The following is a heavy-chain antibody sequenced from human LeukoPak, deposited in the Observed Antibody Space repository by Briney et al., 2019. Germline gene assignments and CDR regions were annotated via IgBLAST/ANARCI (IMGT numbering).Heavy chain of an antibody. CDR1: GGSTSSGGYF. J-gene: IGHJ5*02. CDR3: AATIYCNGGVCYSGGRNWFDP. D-gene: IGHD2-15*01. Sequence: SETLSLTCTVSGGSTSSGGYFWSWIRQYPGKGLEWIGYINYSGTTYFNPSLKSRVTISVDTSKNQFSLKLNSVTAADTAVYYCAATIYCNGGVCYSGGRNWFDPWGQGTLVTVSS. CDR2: INYSGTT. V-gene: IGHV4-31*03.